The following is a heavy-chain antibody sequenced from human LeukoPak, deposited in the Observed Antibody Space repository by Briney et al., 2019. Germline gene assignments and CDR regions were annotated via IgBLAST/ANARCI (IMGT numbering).Heavy chain of an antibody. Sequence: SETLPLTCTVSGGSISYSYWTWIRRPPGQGLEWIGYIYYIGTTNYNPSLKSRVTISLDTSKNQFSLKLRSVTAADTAVYYCARAHGSGGDYFDYWGQGTLVTVSS. D-gene: IGHD5-12*01. CDR2: IYYIGTT. V-gene: IGHV4-59*01. J-gene: IGHJ4*02. CDR3: ARAHGSGGDYFDY. CDR1: GGSISYSY.